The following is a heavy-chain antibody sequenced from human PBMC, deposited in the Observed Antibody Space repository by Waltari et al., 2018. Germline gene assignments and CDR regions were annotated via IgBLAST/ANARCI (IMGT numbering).Heavy chain of an antibody. D-gene: IGHD3-10*02. CDR3: AQGFSPDWYVLPTEMFHV. V-gene: IGHV4-61*02. CDR2: VHTRGNT. J-gene: IGHJ3*01. CDR1: GGSIKSGRYY. Sequence: QVQLQESGPGLVKPSQTLSLSCTVSGGSIKSGRYYWNWIRLPAGKGLEWIGRVHTRGNTDYNPSLKSRVTISLDTSSNQFSLRMTSVTAADTSVYYCAQGFSPDWYVLPTEMFHVWGQGTTVIVSS.